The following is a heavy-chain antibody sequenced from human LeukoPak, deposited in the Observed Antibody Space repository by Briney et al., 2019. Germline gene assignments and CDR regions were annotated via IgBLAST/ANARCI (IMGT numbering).Heavy chain of an antibody. Sequence: SVKVSCKASGYTFTGHYMHWVRQAPGQGLEWMGGIIPIFGTANYAQKFQGRVTITADESTSTAYMELSSLRSEDTAVYYCYCSSTSGALYYFDYWGQGTLVTVSS. V-gene: IGHV1-69*13. CDR3: YCSSTSGALYYFDY. CDR1: GYTFTGHY. J-gene: IGHJ4*02. CDR2: IIPIFGTA. D-gene: IGHD2-2*01.